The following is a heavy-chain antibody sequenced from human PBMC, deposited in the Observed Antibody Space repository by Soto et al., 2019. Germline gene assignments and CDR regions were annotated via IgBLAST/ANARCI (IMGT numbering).Heavy chain of an antibody. Sequence: GGSLRLSCAASGFKFSDYYMGWIRQAPGKGLEFVSYISIGGRTMFYADSVKGRFTISRDNAKNSLYLQMNALSAEDTAVYYCARVGVRYGDFSYSFDFWGRGTLVTVSS. J-gene: IGHJ4*02. D-gene: IGHD4-17*01. CDR2: ISIGGRTM. CDR3: ARVGVRYGDFSYSFDF. V-gene: IGHV3-11*01. CDR1: GFKFSDYY.